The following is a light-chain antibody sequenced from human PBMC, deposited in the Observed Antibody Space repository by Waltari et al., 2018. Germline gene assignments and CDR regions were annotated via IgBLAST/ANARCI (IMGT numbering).Light chain of an antibody. Sequence: QSALTQPASVSGSPGQSITISCTGTSSDVGGYNYVSWYQQHPGKAPKPMLYEVSNRPPGVSVRFSGSKSGKTASLTISVLQAEDEADYYCSSYTSSSTLVFGGVTNLTVL. CDR1: SSDVGGYNY. CDR3: SSYTSSSTLV. CDR2: EVS. V-gene: IGLV2-14*01. J-gene: IGLJ2*01.